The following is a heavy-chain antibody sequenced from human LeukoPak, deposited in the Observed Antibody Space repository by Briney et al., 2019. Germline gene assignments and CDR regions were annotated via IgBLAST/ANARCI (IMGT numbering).Heavy chain of an antibody. J-gene: IGHJ4*02. D-gene: IGHD1-26*01. CDR1: GFTFSSYS. Sequence: GGSLRLSCAASGFTFSSYSMNWVRQAPGKGLEWVSYISSSGSAKYYADSVKGRFTISRDNAKNSLDLQMNSLRAEDTAVYYCARGSQWDLLGSCDYWGQGTLVTVSS. V-gene: IGHV3-48*04. CDR3: ARGSQWDLLGSCDY. CDR2: ISSSGSAK.